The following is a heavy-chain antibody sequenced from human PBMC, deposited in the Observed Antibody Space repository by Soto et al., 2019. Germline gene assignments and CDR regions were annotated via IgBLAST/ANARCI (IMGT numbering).Heavy chain of an antibody. D-gene: IGHD5-12*01. CDR1: GFSLSTSGVG. V-gene: IGHV2-5*02. J-gene: IGHJ3*02. CDR3: AHNLWWLRPDAFDI. Sequence: SGPTLVKPTQTLTLTCTFSGFSLSTSGVGVGWIRQPPGKALEWLALIHWDDDKRYSPTLKSRLTITKDTSKNQVVLTMTNMDPVDTATYYCAHNLWWLRPDAFDIWGQGTMVTVSS. CDR2: IHWDDDK.